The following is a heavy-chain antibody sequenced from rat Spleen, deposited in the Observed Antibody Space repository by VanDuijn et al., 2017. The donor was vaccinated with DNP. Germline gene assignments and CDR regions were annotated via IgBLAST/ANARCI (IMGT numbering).Heavy chain of an antibody. Sequence: EVQLVESGGGLVQPGGSLKLSCAASGVPFGHDYMPGVRRAPKKGLEWVATISASGSRTYYPDSVKGRFTISRDNAKSTLYLQMNSLRSEDMATYYCARWYSSGYYFDYWGQGVMVTVSS. D-gene: IGHD4-3*01. J-gene: IGHJ2*01. CDR2: ISASGSRT. CDR3: ARWYSSGYYFDY. V-gene: IGHV5-22*01. CDR1: GVPFGHDY.